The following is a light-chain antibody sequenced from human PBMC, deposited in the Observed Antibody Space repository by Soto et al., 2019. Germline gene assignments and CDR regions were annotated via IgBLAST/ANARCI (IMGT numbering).Light chain of an antibody. CDR3: SSYTTTNTFV. V-gene: IGLV2-11*01. J-gene: IGLJ2*01. CDR1: SSDVGGYNY. Sequence: QSALTQPRSVSGSPGQSVTISCTGTSSDVGGYNYVSWYQQHPGKAPKLMIYDVSKRPSGVPDRFSGSKSGNTASLTISGLQADDEAVYYCSSYTTTNTFVFGGGTKLTVL. CDR2: DVS.